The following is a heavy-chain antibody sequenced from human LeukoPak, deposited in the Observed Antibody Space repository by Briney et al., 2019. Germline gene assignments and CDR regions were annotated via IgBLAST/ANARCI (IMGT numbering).Heavy chain of an antibody. D-gene: IGHD3-10*01. Sequence: GSLRLSCVASGFSFNNYRMTWVRQAPGKGLEWVANIKQDGSEKQYVDSVKGRFTISRDNAKNSLYLQMNSLRAEDTAVYYCARSPGILWFGGHDYWGQGTLVTVSS. J-gene: IGHJ4*02. CDR2: IKQDGSEK. CDR3: ARSPGILWFGGHDY. CDR1: GFSFNNYR. V-gene: IGHV3-7*03.